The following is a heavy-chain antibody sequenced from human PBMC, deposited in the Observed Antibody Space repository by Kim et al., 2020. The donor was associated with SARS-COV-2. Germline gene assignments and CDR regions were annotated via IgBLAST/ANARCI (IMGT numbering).Heavy chain of an antibody. CDR1: GFTFSSYG. CDR2: IWYDGSNK. V-gene: IGHV3-33*01. J-gene: IGHJ4*02. CDR3: ARDGIVVVPAAMGTEFDY. Sequence: GGSLRLSCAASGFTFSSYGMHWVRQAPGKGLEWVAVIWYDGSNKYYADSVKGRFTISRDNSKNTLYLQMNSLRAEDTAVYYCARDGIVVVPAAMGTEFDYWGQGTLVTVSS. D-gene: IGHD2-2*01.